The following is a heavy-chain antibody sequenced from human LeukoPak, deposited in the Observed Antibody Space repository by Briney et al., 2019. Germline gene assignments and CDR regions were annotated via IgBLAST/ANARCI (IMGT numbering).Heavy chain of an antibody. CDR3: ARWDGDYRRLDY. CDR2: IIPIFGIA. Sequence: GASVKVSCKASGGTFSSYAISWVRQAPGQGLEWMGRIIPIFGIANYAQKFQGRVTITVDKSTSTAYMELSSLRSEDTAVYYCARWDGDYRRLDYWGQGTLVTVSS. J-gene: IGHJ4*02. CDR1: GGTFSSYA. V-gene: IGHV1-69*04. D-gene: IGHD4-17*01.